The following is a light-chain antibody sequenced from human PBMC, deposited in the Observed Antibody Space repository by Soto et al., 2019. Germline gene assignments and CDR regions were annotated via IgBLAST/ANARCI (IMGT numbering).Light chain of an antibody. J-gene: IGKJ5*01. CDR3: QQYNNWPIT. CDR1: QSVSSQ. CDR2: GAS. Sequence: EIVLTQSPATLSVSPGERAILSCRASQSVSSQLAWYQQKPGQAPSLLIFGASTRATGIPVRFSGSGSGTEFTLTISSLQSEDFAVYYCQQYNNWPITFGQGTRLEIK. V-gene: IGKV3-15*01.